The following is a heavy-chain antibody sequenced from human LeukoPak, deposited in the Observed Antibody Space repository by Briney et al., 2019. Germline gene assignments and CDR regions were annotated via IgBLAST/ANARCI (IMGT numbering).Heavy chain of an antibody. D-gene: IGHD1-26*01. CDR3: MRDGGSLTDFDF. CDR2: INTNGGIT. V-gene: IGHV3-64*02. J-gene: IGHJ4*02. Sequence: PGGSLRLSCAASGFIFRSYAMHWVRQAPGKGLEYVSVINTNGGITYYADSVKGRFTISRDNSKNMLYLQMGSLRAEDMAVYYCMRDGGSLTDFDFWGQGTLVTVSS. CDR1: GFIFRSYA.